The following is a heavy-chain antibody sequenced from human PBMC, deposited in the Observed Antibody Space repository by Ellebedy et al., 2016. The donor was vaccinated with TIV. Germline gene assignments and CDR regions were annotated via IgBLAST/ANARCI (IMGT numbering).Heavy chain of an antibody. CDR3: ARAGEYCDFPQNCYAMDV. Sequence: GESLKISCAASGFAVSSNYMTWVRQAPGRGLEWVSLIYSDGNTNYADSVRGRFTISRDSSKNTLDLQMKSLRAEDTAVYYCARAGEYCDFPQNCYAMDVWGQGTTVTVS. CDR1: GFAVSSNY. CDR2: IYSDGNT. J-gene: IGHJ6*02. D-gene: IGHD2/OR15-2a*01. V-gene: IGHV3-53*01.